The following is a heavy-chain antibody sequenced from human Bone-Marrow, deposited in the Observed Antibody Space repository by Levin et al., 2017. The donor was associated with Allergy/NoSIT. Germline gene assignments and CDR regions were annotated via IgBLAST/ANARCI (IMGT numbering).Heavy chain of an antibody. Sequence: GGSLRLSCAASGFSFSSYEMNWVRQAPGKGLEWVSYIGGDNYTKYYADSVKGRFTISRDNVKKSLYLQMNSLRGEDTAVYYCAREGSWSSTWLGNYYFDYWGQGTLVTVSS. CDR2: IGGDNYTK. V-gene: IGHV3-48*01. CDR3: AREGSWSSTWLGNYYFDY. D-gene: IGHD6-13*01. CDR1: GFSFSSYE. J-gene: IGHJ4*02.